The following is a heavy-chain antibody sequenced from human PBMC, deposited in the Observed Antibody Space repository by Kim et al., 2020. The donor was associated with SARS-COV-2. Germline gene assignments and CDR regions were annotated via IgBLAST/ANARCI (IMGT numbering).Heavy chain of an antibody. CDR3: ARDSLRFLEWLSNFDL. Sequence: SVKGRFTISRDNAKNSLYLQMNSLRDEDTAVYYCARDSLRFLEWLSNFDLWGRGTLVTVSS. V-gene: IGHV3-48*02. J-gene: IGHJ2*01. D-gene: IGHD3-3*01.